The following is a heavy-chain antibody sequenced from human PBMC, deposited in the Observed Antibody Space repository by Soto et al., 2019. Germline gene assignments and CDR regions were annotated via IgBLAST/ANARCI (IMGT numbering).Heavy chain of an antibody. J-gene: IGHJ4*02. CDR1: RYTLTELS. CDR2: FDPEDGET. D-gene: IGHD1-7*01. Sequence: ASVKVSCKVSRYTLTELSMHWVRQAPGKGLEWMGGFDPEDGETIYAQKFQGRVTMTEDTSTDTAYMELSSLRSEETAVYYCAARGQTGTPYSYFDYWGQGTLVTVSS. CDR3: AARGQTGTPYSYFDY. V-gene: IGHV1-24*01.